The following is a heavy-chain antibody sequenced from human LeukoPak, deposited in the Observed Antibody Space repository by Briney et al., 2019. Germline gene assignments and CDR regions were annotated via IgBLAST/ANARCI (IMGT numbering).Heavy chain of an antibody. CDR1: GGSISSTNDY. J-gene: IGHJ4*02. CDR3: ARSPSRSYPD. Sequence: SETLSLTCTVSGGSISSTNDYWAWIRQPPGKGLEWIGSISYSGSTSYNLSLKRRVTMSIDTSKNHFSLRLSSMTAADTATYYCARSPSRSYPDWGQGTLVTVSS. CDR2: ISYSGST. D-gene: IGHD1-26*01. V-gene: IGHV4-39*07.